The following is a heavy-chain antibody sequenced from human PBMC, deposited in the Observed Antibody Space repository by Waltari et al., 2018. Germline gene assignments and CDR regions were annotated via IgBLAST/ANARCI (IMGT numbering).Heavy chain of an antibody. V-gene: IGHV3-53*01. CDR3: ARVRKVTVRPLDY. Sequence: EVQLVESGGNLIQPGGSLRLSCAASGFTVRTNFISWVRQAPGKGLEWVSIIYSGGNTYYAGSVKGRFTISRDNYKNMVYLEMNSLRAEDTAVYYCARVRKVTVRPLDYWGQGTLVTVSS. CDR2: IYSGGNT. J-gene: IGHJ4*02. D-gene: IGHD3-16*02. CDR1: GFTVRTNF.